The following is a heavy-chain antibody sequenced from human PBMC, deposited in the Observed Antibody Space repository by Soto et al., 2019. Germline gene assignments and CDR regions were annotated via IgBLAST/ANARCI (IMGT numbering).Heavy chain of an antibody. CDR2: IIPTFGTA. D-gene: IGHD2-2*02. V-gene: IGHV1-69*13. J-gene: IGHJ6*02. CDR1: GGTFSSYA. Sequence: SVKVSCKASGGTFSSYAISWVRQAPGQGLEWMGGIIPTFGTANYAQKFQGRVTITADESTSTAYMELSSLRSEDTAVYYCARFAVPAAIAYYYGMDVWGQGTTVTVSS. CDR3: ARFAVPAAIAYYYGMDV.